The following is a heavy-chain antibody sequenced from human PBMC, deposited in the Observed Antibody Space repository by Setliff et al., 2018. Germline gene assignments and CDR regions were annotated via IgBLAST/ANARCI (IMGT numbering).Heavy chain of an antibody. J-gene: IGHJ4*02. D-gene: IGHD3-22*01. CDR3: ARVYHDSSGYYYDFDY. Sequence: GESLKISCKVSGNGFTDLWVGWVRQMPGKGLEWMGIVYPGDSDTQYSPSFQGQVTFSSDKSKNTLYLQMNSLRAEDTAVYYCARVYHDSSGYYYDFDYWGQGTLVTVSS. V-gene: IGHV5-51*01. CDR2: VYPGDSDT. CDR1: GNGFTDLW.